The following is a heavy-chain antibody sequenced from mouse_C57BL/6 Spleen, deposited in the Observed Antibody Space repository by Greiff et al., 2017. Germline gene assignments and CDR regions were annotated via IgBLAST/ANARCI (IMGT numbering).Heavy chain of an antibody. D-gene: IGHD1-1*01. J-gene: IGHJ1*03. CDR2: FHPYNDDT. V-gene: IGHV1-47*01. CDR1: GYTFTTYP. Sequence: QVQLQQSGAELVKPGASVKMSCKASGYTFTTYPIEWMKQNHGKSLEWIGNFHPYNDDTKYNEKFKGKATLTVEKSSSTVYLELSRLTSDDSAVYYCARGYYGSSPGWYFDVWGTGTTVTVSS. CDR3: ARGYYGSSPGWYFDV.